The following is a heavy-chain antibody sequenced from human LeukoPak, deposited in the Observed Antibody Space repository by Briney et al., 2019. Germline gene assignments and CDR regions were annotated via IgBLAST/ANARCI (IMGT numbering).Heavy chain of an antibody. V-gene: IGHV3-48*03. Sequence: GGSLRLSCAASGFTFSSYEMNWVRQAPGKGLEWVSYISSSGSTIYYADSVKGRFTISRDNAKNSLYLQMNSLRAGDTAVYYCARRAAAGTVYWGQGTLVTVSS. J-gene: IGHJ4*02. CDR3: ARRAAAGTVY. D-gene: IGHD6-13*01. CDR2: ISSSGSTI. CDR1: GFTFSSYE.